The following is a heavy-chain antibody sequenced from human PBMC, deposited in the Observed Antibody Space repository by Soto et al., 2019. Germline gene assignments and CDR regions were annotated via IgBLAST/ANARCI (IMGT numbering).Heavy chain of an antibody. Sequence: QVHLVQSGAEVKKPGASVKVSCKTSGYTFSAYYMHWVRQAPGQGLEWMGWINPKSGGTLYAQKFQGRVTMTRDTSISTAYMELSRLRSDDTAVYYCASGGTFAYDTSGYSVYWGQGTLVTVSS. D-gene: IGHD3-22*01. CDR1: GYTFSAYY. CDR2: INPKSGGT. J-gene: IGHJ4*02. CDR3: ASGGTFAYDTSGYSVY. V-gene: IGHV1-2*02.